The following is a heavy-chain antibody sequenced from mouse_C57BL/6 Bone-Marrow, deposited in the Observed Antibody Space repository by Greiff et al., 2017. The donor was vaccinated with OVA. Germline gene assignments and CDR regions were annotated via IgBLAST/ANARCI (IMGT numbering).Heavy chain of an antibody. CDR1: GYTFTSYW. CDR2: INPSSGYT. V-gene: IGHV1-7*01. J-gene: IGHJ2*01. CDR3: ARYVFITTVVATWRFDY. D-gene: IGHD1-1*01. Sequence: QVQLKQSGAELAKPGASVKLSCKASGYTFTSYWMHWVKQRPGQGLEWIGYINPSSGYTKYNQKFKDKATLTADKSSSTAYMQLSSLTYEDSAVYYCARYVFITTVVATWRFDYWGQGTTLTVSS.